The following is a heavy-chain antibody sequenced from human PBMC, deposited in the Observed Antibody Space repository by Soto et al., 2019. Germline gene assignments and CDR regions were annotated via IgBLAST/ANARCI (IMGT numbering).Heavy chain of an antibody. D-gene: IGHD2-8*02. CDR2: ISYDGSNK. V-gene: IGHV3-30-3*01. CDR1: GFTFSSYT. CDR3: ARGRVYCTVGVCFTRYHYYGMDV. Sequence: QVQLVESGGGVVQPGRSRRLSCAASGFTFSSYTMHWVRKAPGSGLDWVALISYDGSNKDDADSVKGRFTISRDNSMNTLYLHMNSMRAADTALYYCARGRVYCTVGVCFTRYHYYGMDVWGQGTTVTV. J-gene: IGHJ6*02.